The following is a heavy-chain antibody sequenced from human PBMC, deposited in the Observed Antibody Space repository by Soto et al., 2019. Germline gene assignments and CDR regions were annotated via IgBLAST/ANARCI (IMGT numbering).Heavy chain of an antibody. CDR2: ISDGGDVT. V-gene: IGHV3-23*01. J-gene: IGHJ3*01. CDR3: ARPAFGSARSFDL. D-gene: IGHD6-25*01. Sequence: GVLRLSCAASGFAFSSHPMSWVCPAPERGRGWVSGISDGGDVTYTADSVKGRFTISRDNSKNILFLQMNSLRAEDTALYYCARPAFGSARSFDLWGQGTMVTVSS. CDR1: GFAFSSHP.